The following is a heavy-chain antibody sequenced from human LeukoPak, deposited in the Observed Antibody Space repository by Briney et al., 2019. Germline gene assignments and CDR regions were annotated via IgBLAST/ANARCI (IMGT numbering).Heavy chain of an antibody. CDR2: INPNSGGT. CDR3: ARDGASRSVFIGGHEY. D-gene: IGHD3-22*01. V-gene: IGHV1-2*02. CDR1: GYTFTGYY. Sequence: ASVNVSCKASGYTFTGYYMHWVRQAPGQGLEWMGWINPNSGGTNYAQKFQGRITMTRDTSINTAYIEVGSLRSDDTAVYYCARDGASRSVFIGGHEYWGQGNLVTVSS. J-gene: IGHJ4*02.